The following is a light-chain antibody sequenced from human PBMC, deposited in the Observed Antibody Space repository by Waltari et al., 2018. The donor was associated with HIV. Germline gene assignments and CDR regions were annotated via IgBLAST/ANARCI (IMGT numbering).Light chain of an antibody. CDR2: SNN. CDR1: SPHLGSNT. V-gene: IGLV1-44*01. J-gene: IGLJ3*02. Sequence: QSVLTQPPSASGTPGQRVTISCSGSSPHLGSNTVNWYQQLPGTAPKLLIYSNNQRPSGVPDRLSGSKSGTSASLAISGLQSEDEANYYCAAWDDSLIGPVFGGGTKLTVL. CDR3: AAWDDSLIGPV.